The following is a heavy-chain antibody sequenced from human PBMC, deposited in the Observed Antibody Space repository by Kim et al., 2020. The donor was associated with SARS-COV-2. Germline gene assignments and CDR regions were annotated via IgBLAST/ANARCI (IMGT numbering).Heavy chain of an antibody. CDR2: INPSGGST. CDR3: ARGWGSTYYYDSSGYYWFDP. J-gene: IGHJ5*02. D-gene: IGHD3-22*01. Sequence: ASVKVSCKASGYTFTSYYMHWVRQASGQGLEWMGIINPSGGSTSYAQKFQGRVTMTRDTSTSTVYMELSSLRSEDTAVYYCARGWGSTYYYDSSGYYWFDPWGQGTLVTVSS. CDR1: GYTFTSYY. V-gene: IGHV1-46*01.